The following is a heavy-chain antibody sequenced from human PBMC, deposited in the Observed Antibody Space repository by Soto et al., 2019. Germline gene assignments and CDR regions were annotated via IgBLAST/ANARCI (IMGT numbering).Heavy chain of an antibody. CDR1: GFTFSSYS. Sequence: GESLKISCAASGFTFSSYSMNWVRQAPGKGLEWVSSISSSSSYIYYADSVKGRFTISRDNAKNSLYLQMNSLRAEDTAVYYCARAPDYDILTGYSGPYYFDYWGQGTLVTVSS. D-gene: IGHD3-9*01. J-gene: IGHJ4*02. V-gene: IGHV3-21*01. CDR2: ISSSSSYI. CDR3: ARAPDYDILTGYSGPYYFDY.